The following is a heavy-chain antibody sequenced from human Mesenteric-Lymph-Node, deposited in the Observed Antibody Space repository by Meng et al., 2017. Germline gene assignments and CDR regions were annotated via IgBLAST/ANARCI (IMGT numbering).Heavy chain of an antibody. J-gene: IGHJ5*02. Sequence: GGSLRLSCAASGVSEATFRSYWMTWVRQAPGKGLEWVANINQDGSETHYMDSVTGRFTISRDNAKNSVFLEMNSLRAEDTAEYYCARVGSAVAVPYQWFDPWGQGTLVTVSS. CDR2: INQDGSET. V-gene: IGHV3-7*01. CDR3: ARVGSAVAVPYQWFDP. CDR1: GVSEATFRSYW. D-gene: IGHD6-19*01.